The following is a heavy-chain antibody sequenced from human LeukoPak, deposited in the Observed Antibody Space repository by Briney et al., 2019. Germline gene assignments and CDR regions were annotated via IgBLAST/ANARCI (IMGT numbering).Heavy chain of an antibody. CDR2: IYYSGST. Sequence: SETLSLTCTVSGGSISSSSYYWGWIRQPPGKGLEWIGSIYYSGSTYYNPSLKSRVTISVDTSKNQFSLRLSSVTAADTAVYYCARDYGYSSGRGIAYFDYWGQGTLVTVSS. V-gene: IGHV4-39*07. J-gene: IGHJ4*02. D-gene: IGHD6-19*01. CDR1: GGSISSSSYY. CDR3: ARDYGYSSGRGIAYFDY.